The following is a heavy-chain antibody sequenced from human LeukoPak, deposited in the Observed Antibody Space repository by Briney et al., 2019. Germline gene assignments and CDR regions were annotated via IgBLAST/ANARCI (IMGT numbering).Heavy chain of an antibody. Sequence: PGGSLRLSCAASGFTFSSYSMNWVRQAPGKGLEWISYISSGSSAIYYADSVKGRFTISRDSAKNSLYLQTNSLRAEDTAVYYCAAQSGSGSNYPDYWGQGTLVTVSS. J-gene: IGHJ4*02. CDR1: GFTFSSYS. D-gene: IGHD3-10*01. CDR3: AAQSGSGSNYPDY. CDR2: ISSGSSAI. V-gene: IGHV3-48*01.